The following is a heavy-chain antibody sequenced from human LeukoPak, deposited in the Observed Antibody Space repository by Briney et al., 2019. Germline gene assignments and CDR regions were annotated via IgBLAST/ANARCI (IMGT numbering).Heavy chain of an antibody. V-gene: IGHV3-13*01. D-gene: IGHD3-10*01. J-gene: IGHJ4*02. Sequence: GSLRLSCAASGFNFNTYDFHWVRQVAGKRLEWVAGIGTVADTFYPDSVMGRFTISRENAKNSFYLQRNSLRAGDTAVYYCARGWGGHGRSSGALDFWGQGILVTVSS. CDR2: IGTVADT. CDR1: GFNFNTYD. CDR3: ARGWGGHGRSSGALDF.